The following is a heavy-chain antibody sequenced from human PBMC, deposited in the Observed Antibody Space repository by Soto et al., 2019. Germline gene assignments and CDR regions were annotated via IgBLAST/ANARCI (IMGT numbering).Heavy chain of an antibody. J-gene: IGHJ5*02. CDR1: GFTFTSSA. D-gene: IGHD2-2*01. CDR2: IVVGSGNT. V-gene: IGHV1-58*02. CDR3: AADWDCSSTSCKNWFDP. Sequence: SVKVSCKASGFTFTSSAMQWVRQARGQRLEWIGWIVVGSGNTNYEQKFQERVTITRDMSTSTAYMELSSLRSEDTAVYYCAADWDCSSTSCKNWFDPWGQGTLVTVSS.